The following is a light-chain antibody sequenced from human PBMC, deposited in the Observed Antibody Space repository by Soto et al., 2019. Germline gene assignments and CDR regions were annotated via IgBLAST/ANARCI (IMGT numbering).Light chain of an antibody. J-gene: IGKJ4*01. CDR2: AAS. CDR3: LQDYNYPLT. V-gene: IGKV1-6*01. CDR1: QDIRSY. Sequence: AIQMTQSPSSLSASVGDRVTITCRASQDIRSYLGWYQQEPGKAPKLLIYAASSLQSGAPSRFSGSGSGTDFTLTIHSVQTEDCATYYCLQDYNYPLTLGGGTKLELK.